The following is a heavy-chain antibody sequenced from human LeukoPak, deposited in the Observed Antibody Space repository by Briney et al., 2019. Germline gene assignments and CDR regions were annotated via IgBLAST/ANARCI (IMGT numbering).Heavy chain of an antibody. CDR3: AREGAGAGTPYYYYGMDV. J-gene: IGHJ6*02. CDR1: GGTFSSYA. Sequence: ASVKVSCKASGGTFSSYAISWVRQAPGQGLEWMGWISAYNGNTNYAQKLQGRVTMTTDTSTSTAYMELRSLRSDDTAVYYCAREGAGAGTPYYYYGMDVWGQGTTVTVSS. CDR2: ISAYNGNT. V-gene: IGHV1-18*01. D-gene: IGHD6-19*01.